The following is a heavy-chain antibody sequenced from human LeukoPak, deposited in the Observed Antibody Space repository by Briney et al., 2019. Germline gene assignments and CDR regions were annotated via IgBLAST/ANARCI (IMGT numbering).Heavy chain of an antibody. J-gene: IGHJ4*02. CDR3: ASLIYDSSGYYFDK. CDR2: LFNSGGT. Sequence: PSETLSLTCTVSGASISSYHWSWIRQPPGKGLEWIGDLFNSGGTSYNASLKSRVTVSVDTSKNQFSLKLSSVTAADTAVYYCASLIYDSSGYYFDKWGQGTLVTVSS. V-gene: IGHV4-59*08. CDR1: GASISSYH. D-gene: IGHD3-22*01.